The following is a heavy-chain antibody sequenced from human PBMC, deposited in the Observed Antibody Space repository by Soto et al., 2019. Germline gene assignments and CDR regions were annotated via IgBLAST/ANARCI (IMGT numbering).Heavy chain of an antibody. V-gene: IGHV4-59*01. J-gene: IGHJ5*02. Sequence: SETLSLTCTVSGGSISSYYWSWIRQPPGKGLEWIGYIYYSGSTNYNPSLKSRVTISVDTSKNQFSLKLSSVTAADTAVYYCARFPTIFGVVGNWFDPWGQGTLVTVS. D-gene: IGHD3-3*01. CDR1: GGSISSYY. CDR3: ARFPTIFGVVGNWFDP. CDR2: IYYSGST.